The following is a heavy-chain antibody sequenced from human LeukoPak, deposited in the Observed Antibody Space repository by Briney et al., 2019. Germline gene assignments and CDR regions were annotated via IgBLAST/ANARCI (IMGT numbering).Heavy chain of an antibody. CDR2: ISHDGTNK. V-gene: IGHV3-30*01. J-gene: IGHJ4*02. CDR1: GFTFTNAG. CDR3: ASEDVDTGDF. Sequence: PGGSLRLSCAASGFTFTNAGIHWVRLAAGKGLEWVPFISHDGTNKYYSDSVDGRFTVSRLNSQNTVHLQMTDLRPDDTATYYCASEDVDTGDFWGQGTLVTVSS. D-gene: IGHD5-18*01.